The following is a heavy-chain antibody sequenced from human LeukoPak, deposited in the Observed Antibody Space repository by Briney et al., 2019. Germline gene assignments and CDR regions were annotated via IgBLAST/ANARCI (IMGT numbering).Heavy chain of an antibody. D-gene: IGHD3-22*01. CDR1: GFIFSSYS. Sequence: GGSLRLSCAASGFIFSSYSMNWVRQAPGKGLEWVSYISSSSSTIYYADSVKGRFTISRDNAKNSLYLQMNSLRAEDTAVYYCAREGQYYYDSSGYPVRYYFDYWGQGTLVTVSS. J-gene: IGHJ4*02. V-gene: IGHV3-48*01. CDR3: AREGQYYYDSSGYPVRYYFDY. CDR2: ISSSSSTI.